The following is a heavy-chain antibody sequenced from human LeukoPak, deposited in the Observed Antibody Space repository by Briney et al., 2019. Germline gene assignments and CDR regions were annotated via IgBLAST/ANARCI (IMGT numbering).Heavy chain of an antibody. CDR3: ARVGSDRYGEENKNWFDP. CDR1: GGSFSGYY. D-gene: IGHD4-17*01. Sequence: SETLSLTCAVDGGSFSGYYWSWIRQPPGKGLDWIGEINHSGSSNYNPSLKSRVTISVDTSKNQFSLKLSSVTAADTAVYYCARVGSDRYGEENKNWFDPWGQGTLVTVSS. J-gene: IGHJ5*02. V-gene: IGHV4-34*01. CDR2: INHSGSS.